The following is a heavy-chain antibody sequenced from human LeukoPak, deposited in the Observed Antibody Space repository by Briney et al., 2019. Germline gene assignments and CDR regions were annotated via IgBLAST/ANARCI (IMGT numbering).Heavy chain of an antibody. V-gene: IGHV3-21*01. J-gene: IGHJ3*02. CDR2: ISSSTTNI. CDR1: GFTFSSYS. CDR3: AKSSGPGYQSDGFDI. Sequence: GGSLRLSSAASGFTFSSYSMNWVRQAPGKGLEWVSSISSSTTNIYYADSVKGRFTISRDNAKNSLYLQMNSLRAEDTAVYYCAKSSGPGYQSDGFDIWGQGTMVTVSS. D-gene: IGHD3-9*01.